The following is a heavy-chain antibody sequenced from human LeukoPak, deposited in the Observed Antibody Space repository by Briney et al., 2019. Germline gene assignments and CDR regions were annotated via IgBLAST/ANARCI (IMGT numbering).Heavy chain of an antibody. CDR3: ASLIRGVTPSSGYYYFDY. D-gene: IGHD3-22*01. CDR2: IIPIFGTA. CDR1: GGTFSSYA. V-gene: IGHV1-69*05. J-gene: IGHJ4*02. Sequence: SVKVSCKASGGTFSSYAISWVRQAPGQGLEWMGGIIPIFGTANYAQKFQGRVTMTTDTSTSTAYMELRSLRSDDTAVYYCASLIRGVTPSSGYYYFDYWGQGTLVTVSS.